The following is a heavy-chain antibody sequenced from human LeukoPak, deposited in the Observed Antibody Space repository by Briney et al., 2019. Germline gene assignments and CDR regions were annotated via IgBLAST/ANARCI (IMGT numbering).Heavy chain of an antibody. CDR2: ISGTSSYI. CDR3: ARGEYGSGSYHIDY. V-gene: IGHV3-21*01. CDR1: EFSVGSNY. J-gene: IGHJ4*02. Sequence: GGSLRLSCAASEFSVGSNYMNWVRQAPGKGLEWVSFISGTSSYIYYADSVKGRFTISRDNAKNSLYLQMNSLRAEDTAVYYCARGEYGSGSYHIDYWGQGTLVTVSS. D-gene: IGHD3-10*01.